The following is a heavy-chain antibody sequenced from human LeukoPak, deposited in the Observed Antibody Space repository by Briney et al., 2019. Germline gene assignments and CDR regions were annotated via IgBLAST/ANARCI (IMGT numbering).Heavy chain of an antibody. CDR1: EDTLTELS. V-gene: IGHV1-24*01. D-gene: IGHD2-15*01. CDR3: ATMGVVVATPLFRWYNWFDP. J-gene: IGHJ5*02. CDR2: FDPEDGET. Sequence: ASVKVSCKVSEDTLTELSMHWVRQAPGKGLEWMGGFDPEDGETIYAQKFQGRVTMTEDTSTDTAYMELSSLRSEDTAVYYCATMGVVVATPLFRWYNWFDPWGQPTLVTVSS.